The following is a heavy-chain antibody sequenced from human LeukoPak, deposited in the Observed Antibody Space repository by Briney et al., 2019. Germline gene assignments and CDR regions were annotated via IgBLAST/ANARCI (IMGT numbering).Heavy chain of an antibody. Sequence: GGSLRLSCAASGFTFSNYAMHWVRQAPGKGLEWVAVISYDGSNKYYADSVKGRFSISRDNSKNTLYLQMNSLRAEDTAVYYCARLARGAFDIWGQGTMVTVSS. V-gene: IGHV3-30*04. D-gene: IGHD3-10*01. CDR2: ISYDGSNK. J-gene: IGHJ3*02. CDR3: ARLARGAFDI. CDR1: GFTFSNYA.